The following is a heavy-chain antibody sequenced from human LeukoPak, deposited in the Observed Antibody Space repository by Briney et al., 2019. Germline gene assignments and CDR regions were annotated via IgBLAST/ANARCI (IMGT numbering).Heavy chain of an antibody. J-gene: IGHJ5*02. CDR2: INHSGFT. Sequence: SETLSLTCAVYGGSFSGYYWSWIRQPPGEGLEWIGEINHSGFTNYNPSLKSRVTISADTSKNQFSLKLSSVTAADTAVYYCASQTTYYYGSGPYNWFDPWGQGTLVTVSS. D-gene: IGHD3-10*01. CDR3: ASQTTYYYGSGPYNWFDP. V-gene: IGHV4-34*01. CDR1: GGSFSGYY.